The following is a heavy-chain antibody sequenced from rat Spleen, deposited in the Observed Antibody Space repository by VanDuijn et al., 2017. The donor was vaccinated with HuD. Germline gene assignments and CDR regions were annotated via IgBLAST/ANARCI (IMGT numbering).Heavy chain of an antibody. V-gene: IGHV1-57*01. CDR2: INTGSGDT. D-gene: IGHD4-3*01. Sequence: QVQLQQSGAELAKPGSSVKISCKASGYTFTSYDISWIKQTTGQGLEHIGYINTGSGDTYYNEKFKGKATLTVDKSSSTAFMQLSSLTPEDTAVYYCARADYKSGYDWFAYWGQGTLVTVSS. J-gene: IGHJ3*01. CDR1: GYTFTSYD. CDR3: ARADYKSGYDWFAY.